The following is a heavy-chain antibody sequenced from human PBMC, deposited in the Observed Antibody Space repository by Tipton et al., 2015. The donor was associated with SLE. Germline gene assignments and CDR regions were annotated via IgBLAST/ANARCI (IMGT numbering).Heavy chain of an antibody. J-gene: IGHJ6*02. CDR1: GYRFTSYW. V-gene: IGHV5-10-1*01. D-gene: IGHD6-19*01. CDR3: ARKGAVAEVYYYGMDV. Sequence: QLVQSGAEVKKPGESLKISCKGSGYRFTSYWISWVRQMPGKGLEWMGRIDPSDSYTNYSPSFQAHVTISADKSISTAYLQWSSLKASDTAMYYCARKGAVAEVYYYGMDVWGQGTTVTVSS. CDR2: IDPSDSYT.